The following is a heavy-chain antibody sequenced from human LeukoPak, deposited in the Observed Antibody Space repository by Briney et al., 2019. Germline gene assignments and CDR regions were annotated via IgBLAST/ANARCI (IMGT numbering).Heavy chain of an antibody. Sequence: GGSLRLSCAASGFTFSSYWRNWVRPAPGKGLDWMANIKQDGSEKYYVDSVKGRFTISRDNSKNTLYLQMNSLRPEDTAVYYCAKESPIVATALDYWGQGTLVTVSS. CDR3: AKESPIVATALDY. CDR2: IKQDGSEK. J-gene: IGHJ4*02. CDR1: GFTFSSYW. V-gene: IGHV3-7*01. D-gene: IGHD5-12*01.